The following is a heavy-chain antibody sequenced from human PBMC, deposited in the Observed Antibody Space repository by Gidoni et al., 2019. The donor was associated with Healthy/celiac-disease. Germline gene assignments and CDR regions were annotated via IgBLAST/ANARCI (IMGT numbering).Heavy chain of an antibody. CDR1: GGTFSSYA. V-gene: IGHV1-69*12. CDR3: ARGRGGTTSYFDY. J-gene: IGHJ4*02. Sequence: QVQLVQSGAEVTKPGSSVQVSCKASGGTFSSYAISWVRQAPGQGLVWMGGIIPFFGTANYPQKFQGRVTITAEESTSTAYMELSSLRSEDTAVYYCARGRGGTTSYFDYWGQGTLVTVSS. CDR2: IIPFFGTA. D-gene: IGHD1-7*01.